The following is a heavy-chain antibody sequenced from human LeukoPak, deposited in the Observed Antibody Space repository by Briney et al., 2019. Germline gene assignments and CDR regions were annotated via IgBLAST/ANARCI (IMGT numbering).Heavy chain of an antibody. CDR1: GFTFSNYA. D-gene: IGHD1/OR15-1a*01. CDR2: ISGSGGST. J-gene: IGHJ4*02. CDR3: AKDRATGTISVHYFDY. Sequence: GGSLRLSCAASGFTFSNYAMSWVRQAPGKGLEWVSAISGSGGSTYYADSVKGRFTISRDNSKNTLYLQMNSLRAEDTAVYYCAKDRATGTISVHYFDYWGQGTLVTVSS. V-gene: IGHV3-23*01.